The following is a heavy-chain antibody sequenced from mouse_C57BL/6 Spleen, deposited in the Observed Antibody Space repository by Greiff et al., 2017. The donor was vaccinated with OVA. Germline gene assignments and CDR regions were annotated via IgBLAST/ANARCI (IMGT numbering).Heavy chain of an antibody. CDR2: IDPENGDT. CDR3: TRGTEAWFAY. V-gene: IGHV14-4*01. CDR1: GFNIKDDY. Sequence: EVQVVESGAELVRPGASVKLSCTASGFNIKDDYMHWVKQRPEQGLEWIGWIDPENGDTEYASTFQGKATISADTSYNTAYLQLSSLTAEDTAVYYCTRGTEAWFAYWGQGTLVTVSA. J-gene: IGHJ3*01. D-gene: IGHD3-3*01.